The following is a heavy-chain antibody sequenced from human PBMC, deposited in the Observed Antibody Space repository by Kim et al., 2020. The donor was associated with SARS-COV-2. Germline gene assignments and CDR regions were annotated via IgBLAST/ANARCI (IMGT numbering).Heavy chain of an antibody. CDR2: ST. D-gene: IGHD4-17*01. CDR3: AGGDYGDSVE. Sequence: STYYNPSLKSRVTISVDTSKNQFSLKLSSVTAADTAVYYCAGGDYGDSVEWGQGILVTVSS. V-gene: IGHV4-31*02. J-gene: IGHJ4*02.